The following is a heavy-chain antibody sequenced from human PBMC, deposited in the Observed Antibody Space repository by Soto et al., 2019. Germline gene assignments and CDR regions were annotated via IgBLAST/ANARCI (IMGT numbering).Heavy chain of an antibody. CDR2: VSKDGTKK. CDR1: GFTFSGYA. Sequence: QVQLVESGGGVVQPGRSLRLSCTVSGFTFSGYAIHWVRQAPGKGLEWVAVVSKDGTKKYYAESVKGRFTVTRENCRNTLYRQMNSLRIDDTAMYFCARRQWDLGPPDVWGQGTLVTVSS. V-gene: IGHV3-30*04. J-gene: IGHJ4*02. CDR3: ARRQWDLGPPDV. D-gene: IGHD1-26*01.